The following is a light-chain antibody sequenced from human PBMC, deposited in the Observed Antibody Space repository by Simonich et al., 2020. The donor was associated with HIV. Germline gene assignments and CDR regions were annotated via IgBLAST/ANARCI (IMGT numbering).Light chain of an antibody. CDR3: QVWDSSSDHREV. Sequence: SYVLTQLPSVSVAPGKTARITCGGNNIGSKSVHWYQQKPGQAPVLVVYDDSHRPTGIPERFSGSNSGNTATLTISRVEAGDEADYYCQVWDSSSDHREVFGGGTKLTVL. J-gene: IGLJ2*01. V-gene: IGLV3-21*03. CDR2: DDS. CDR1: NIGSKS.